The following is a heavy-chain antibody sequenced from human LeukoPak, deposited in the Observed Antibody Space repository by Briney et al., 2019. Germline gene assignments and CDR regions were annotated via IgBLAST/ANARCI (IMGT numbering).Heavy chain of an antibody. CDR2: INWNGGST. J-gene: IGHJ4*02. Sequence: PGGSLRLSCAASGFMFGDYGMSWVRQAPGKGLEWVSGINWNGGSTRYADSVKGRFTISRDNAKNSLYLQMNSLRAEDTALYYCARDRATIFGVLFSPGVDYWGQGTLVTVSS. V-gene: IGHV3-20*04. CDR1: GFMFGDYG. CDR3: ARDRATIFGVLFSPGVDY. D-gene: IGHD3-3*01.